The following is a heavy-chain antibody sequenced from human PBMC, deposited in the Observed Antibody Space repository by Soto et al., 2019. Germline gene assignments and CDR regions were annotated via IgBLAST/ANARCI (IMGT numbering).Heavy chain of an antibody. CDR3: ARGSGSGYYFAFDY. V-gene: IGHV4-59*01. Sequence: SETLSLTCTVSGGSISNYYWSWIRQPPGKGPEWIGYIYYTGSTSYNPSLKSRVTISVDTSKNQFSLKLSSVTAADTAVYYCARGSGSGYYFAFDYWGQGTPVTVPS. CDR1: GGSISNYY. D-gene: IGHD3-22*01. CDR2: IYYTGST. J-gene: IGHJ4*02.